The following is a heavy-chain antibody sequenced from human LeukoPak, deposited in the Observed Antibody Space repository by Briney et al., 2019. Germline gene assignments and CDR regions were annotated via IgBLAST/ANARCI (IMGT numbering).Heavy chain of an antibody. V-gene: IGHV3-15*01. Sequence: GRSLRLSCAASGFTFSNAWMSWVRQAPGKRLEWVGRIKSKTDGGTTDYAAPVKGRFTISRDDSKNTLYLQMNSLKTEDTAVYHCTTVVVVVTATKDYWGQGTLVTVSS. J-gene: IGHJ4*02. D-gene: IGHD2-21*02. CDR2: IKSKTDGGTT. CDR1: GFTFSNAW. CDR3: TTVVVVVTATKDY.